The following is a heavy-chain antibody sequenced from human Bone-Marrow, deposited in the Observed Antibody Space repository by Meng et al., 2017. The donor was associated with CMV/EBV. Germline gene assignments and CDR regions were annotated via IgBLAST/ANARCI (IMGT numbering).Heavy chain of an antibody. CDR1: GFTFSSYS. J-gene: IGHJ4*02. Sequence: GGSLRLSCAASGFTFSSYSMNWVRQAPGKGLEWVSYISSSGSTIYYADSVKGRFTISRDNAKNSLYLQMNSLRAEDTAVYYCAREGVEGYYDFWSGYYSYWGQGKLVTFSS. CDR2: ISSSGSTI. D-gene: IGHD3-3*01. CDR3: AREGVEGYYDFWSGYYSY. V-gene: IGHV3-48*04.